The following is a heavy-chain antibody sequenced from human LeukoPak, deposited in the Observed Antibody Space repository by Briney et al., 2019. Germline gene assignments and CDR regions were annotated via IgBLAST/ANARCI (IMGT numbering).Heavy chain of an antibody. CDR2: INSDGGGA. J-gene: IGHJ5*02. CDR3: ARDVPHNRFYT. V-gene: IGHV3-74*01. CDR1: GITFGNNW. Sequence: QPGGSLRLSCAASGITFGNNWMHWVRQGPGKGLVWISRINSDGGGAIYADSVKGRFTVSRDNAKNTLYLQMNSLRAEDTAVYYCARDVPHNRFYTWGQGTLVTVSS.